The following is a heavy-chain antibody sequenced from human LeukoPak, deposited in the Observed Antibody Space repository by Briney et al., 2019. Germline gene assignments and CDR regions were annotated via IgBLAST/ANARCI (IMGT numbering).Heavy chain of an antibody. CDR1: GFTFSSYA. CDR3: ARDAPVGYCSGGSCRPIVGVFDY. V-gene: IGHV3-30*01. J-gene: IGHJ4*02. CDR2: ISYDGSNK. D-gene: IGHD2-15*01. Sequence: PGGSLRLSCAASGFTFSSYAMHWVRQAPGKGLEWVAVISYDGSNKYYADSVKGRFTISRDNSKNTLYLQMNSLRAEDTAVYYCARDAPVGYCSGGSCRPIVGVFDYWGQGTLVTVSS.